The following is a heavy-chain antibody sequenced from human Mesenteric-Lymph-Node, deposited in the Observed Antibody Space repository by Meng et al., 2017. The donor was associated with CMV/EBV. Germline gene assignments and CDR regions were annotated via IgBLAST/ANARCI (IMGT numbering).Heavy chain of an antibody. D-gene: IGHD3-9*01. CDR2: INHSGST. V-gene: IGHV4-34*01. Sequence: QGQFTQWGAGLLKPSETLSVTCAVYGGSFSGYYWNWIRQSQEKGLEWIGEINHSGSTTYNPSFTSRIIISVDTSTNQISLNMSSVTAADTAVYYCARGSSYDILTGYFDYWGQGALVTVSS. CDR3: ARGSSYDILTGYFDY. J-gene: IGHJ4*02. CDR1: GGSFSGYY.